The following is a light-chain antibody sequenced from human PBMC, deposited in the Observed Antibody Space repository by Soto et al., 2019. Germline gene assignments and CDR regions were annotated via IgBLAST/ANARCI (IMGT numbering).Light chain of an antibody. CDR2: GAT. CDR1: QNVGNS. Sequence: EIVMTQSPATLSVSPGERATLSCRASQNVGNSVAWYQQKPGQAPRLLIYGATTRATGIPARFSGSGSGTAVSLTISSLQSEDFAVYYCQHYNNWPPYTFGQGTKVEIK. CDR3: QHYNNWPPYT. J-gene: IGKJ2*01. V-gene: IGKV3-15*01.